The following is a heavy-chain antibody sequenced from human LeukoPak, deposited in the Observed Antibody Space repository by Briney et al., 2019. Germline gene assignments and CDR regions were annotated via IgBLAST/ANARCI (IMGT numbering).Heavy chain of an antibody. V-gene: IGHV3-23*01. Sequence: GGSLRLSRLRSAITLRNYAISWVRPAPENGLEWVSAISGSGGNIYYADSGKGRFTIPRDISMNTVYLQMNSQLAVDPGVYYCAILYDDSGYWGQGTLVTVSS. CDR1: AITLRNYA. CDR2: ISGSGGNI. CDR3: AILYDDSGY. J-gene: IGHJ4*02. D-gene: IGHD4-17*01.